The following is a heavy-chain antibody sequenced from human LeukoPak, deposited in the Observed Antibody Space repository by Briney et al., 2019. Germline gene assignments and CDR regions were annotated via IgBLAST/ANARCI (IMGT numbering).Heavy chain of an antibody. D-gene: IGHD3-22*01. J-gene: IGHJ4*02. V-gene: IGHV3-11*04. Sequence: GGSLRLSCVASGFTFSDYYMSWIRQAPGKGLEWVSSISSSGRTIYYADSVKGRFTISRDNAKNSLYLQMNSLRAEDTAVYYCARVGSMIGRNFDYWGQGTLVTVSS. CDR2: ISSSGRTI. CDR3: ARVGSMIGRNFDY. CDR1: GFTFSDYY.